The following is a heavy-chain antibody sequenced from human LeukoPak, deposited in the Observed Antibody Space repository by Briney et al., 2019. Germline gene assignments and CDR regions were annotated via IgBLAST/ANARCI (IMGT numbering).Heavy chain of an antibody. D-gene: IGHD6-19*01. J-gene: IGHJ3*02. CDR1: GYSFTSYW. Sequence: GESLKISCKGSGYSFTSYWIGWVRQMPGKGLEWMGIFYPGNSDTRYSPSFQGQVTMSADKSIRTAYLQWSSLKASDTAMYYCASFSFMAGNAFDIWGQGTMVTVSS. CDR2: FYPGNSDT. V-gene: IGHV5-51*01. CDR3: ASFSFMAGNAFDI.